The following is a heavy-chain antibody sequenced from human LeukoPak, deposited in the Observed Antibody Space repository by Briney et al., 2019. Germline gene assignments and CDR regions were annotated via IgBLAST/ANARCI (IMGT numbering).Heavy chain of an antibody. D-gene: IGHD2-2*02. J-gene: IGHJ4*02. CDR3: ARGRYCSSTSCYTGRRGRGFDY. V-gene: IGHV4-34*01. Sequence: SETLSLTCTVSGGSISSYYWSWIRQPPGKGLEWIGEINNSGNTKYNPSLKRRVTISVDTSKNQFSLKLSSVTAADTAVYYCARGRYCSSTSCYTGRRGRGFDYWGQGTLVTVSS. CDR2: INNSGNT. CDR1: GGSISSYY.